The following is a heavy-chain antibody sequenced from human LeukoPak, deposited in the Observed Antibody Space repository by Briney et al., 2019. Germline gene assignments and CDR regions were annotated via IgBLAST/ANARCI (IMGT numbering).Heavy chain of an antibody. Sequence: SETLSLTCTVSGGSISSYYWSWIRQPPGKGLEWIGYIYYSGSTNYNPSLKSRVTISVDTSKNQFSLKLSSVTAADTAVYYCARARTYDFWSGPFDYWGQGTLVTVSS. D-gene: IGHD3-3*01. CDR2: IYYSGST. J-gene: IGHJ4*02. CDR1: GGSISSYY. V-gene: IGHV4-59*01. CDR3: ARARTYDFWSGPFDY.